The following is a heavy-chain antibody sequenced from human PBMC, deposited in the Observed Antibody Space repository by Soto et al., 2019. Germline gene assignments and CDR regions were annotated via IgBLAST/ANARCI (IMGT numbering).Heavy chain of an antibody. V-gene: IGHV3-23*01. CDR1: GLPFSNYA. CDR2: ISGSGGTT. J-gene: IGHJ6*02. D-gene: IGHD3-10*01. Sequence: PGGSLRLSCAASGLPFSNYAMYAMNWVRQAPGKGLEWVSGISGSGGTTFYADSVKGRFPISRDNSKNTLYLQMNSLKTEDTAVYYCTTDEYGWFGELPYYYYGMDVWGQGTTVTVSS. CDR3: TTDEYGWFGELPYYYYGMDV.